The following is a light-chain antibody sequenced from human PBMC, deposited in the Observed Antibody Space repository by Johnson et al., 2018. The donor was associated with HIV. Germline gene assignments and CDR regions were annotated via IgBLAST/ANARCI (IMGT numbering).Light chain of an antibody. CDR2: ENN. V-gene: IGLV1-51*02. Sequence: QSVLTQPPSVSAAPGQKVTVSCSGSSSNIGTNDVSWYQQFPGAAPKLLIYENNKRPSGIPDRFSGSKSGTSATLGITGLPTGDEADYYCATWDGSLTIAGVLGTGSKVTGL. CDR1: SSNIGTND. CDR3: ATWDGSLTIAGV. J-gene: IGLJ1*01.